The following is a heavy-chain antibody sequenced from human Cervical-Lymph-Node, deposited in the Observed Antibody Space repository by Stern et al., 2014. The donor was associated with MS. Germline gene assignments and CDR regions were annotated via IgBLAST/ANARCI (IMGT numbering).Heavy chain of an antibody. CDR2: ISWNSGSI. V-gene: IGHV3-9*01. J-gene: IGHJ4*02. Sequence: QLVESGGGLVQPGRSLRLSCAASGFTFDDYAMHWVRQAPGKGLEWVSGISWNSGSIGYADSVKCRFTISRDNAKNSLYLQMNSLRAEDTALYYCAKETWMYYFDYWGQGTLVTVSS. D-gene: IGHD2-2*03. CDR1: GFTFDDYA. CDR3: AKETWMYYFDY.